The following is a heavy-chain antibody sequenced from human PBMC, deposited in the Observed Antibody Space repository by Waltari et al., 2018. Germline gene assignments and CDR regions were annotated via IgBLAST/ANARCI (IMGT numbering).Heavy chain of an antibody. V-gene: IGHV3-53*02. D-gene: IGHD1-26*01. J-gene: IGHJ2*01. CDR3: ARGVRSYSWYFDL. CDR2: IYSGGST. Sequence: EVQLVETGGGLIQPGGSLRLSCAASGFTVSSNYMSWVRQAPGKGLEWVSVIYSGGSTYYADSVKGRFTISIDNSKNTLYLQMNSLRAEDTAVYYCARGVRSYSWYFDLWGRGTLVTVSS. CDR1: GFTVSSNY.